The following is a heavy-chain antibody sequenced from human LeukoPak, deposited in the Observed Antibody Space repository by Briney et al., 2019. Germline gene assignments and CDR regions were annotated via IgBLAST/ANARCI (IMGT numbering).Heavy chain of an antibody. CDR2: IRSAHYGCTT. V-gene: IGHV3-49*04. D-gene: IGHD2-2*01. CDR1: GFTLGDSA. J-gene: IGHJ4*02. CDR3: TREVDTRSPY. Sequence: GGSLRLSCTTSGFTLGDSAMSWVRQAPGKGLEWLGFIRSAHYGCTTEYVASVRGRFTISRDDSKSIAYLQMNSLKTEDTAVYYCTREVDTRSPYWGQGTRVPGSS.